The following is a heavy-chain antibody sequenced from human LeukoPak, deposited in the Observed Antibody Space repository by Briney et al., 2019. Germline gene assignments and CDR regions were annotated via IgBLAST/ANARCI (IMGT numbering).Heavy chain of an antibody. J-gene: IGHJ4*02. CDR3: AREGSGSYHGPYDY. CDR1: GFTFSSYA. CDR2: ISYDGSNK. D-gene: IGHD1-26*01. Sequence: GGSLRLSCAASGFTFSSYAMHWVRQAPGKGLEWVAVISYDGSNKYYADSVKGRFTISRDNSKNTLYLQMNSLRTEDTAVYYCAREGSGSYHGPYDYWGQGTLVTVSS. V-gene: IGHV3-30*04.